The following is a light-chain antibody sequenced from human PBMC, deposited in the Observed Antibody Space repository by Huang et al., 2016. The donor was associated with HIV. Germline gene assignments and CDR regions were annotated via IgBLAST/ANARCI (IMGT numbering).Light chain of an antibody. CDR3: QQRSNWLS. CDR1: QSVSSD. J-gene: IGKJ4*01. CDR2: DAS. V-gene: IGKV3-11*01. Sequence: EIVLTQSPATLSLSPGERATLSCRASQSVSSDVAWDQQKPGQAPRLLISDASNRATGIAARFSGSGSGTDFTLTISSLEPDDFAVYYCQQRSNWLSFGGGTRVEIK.